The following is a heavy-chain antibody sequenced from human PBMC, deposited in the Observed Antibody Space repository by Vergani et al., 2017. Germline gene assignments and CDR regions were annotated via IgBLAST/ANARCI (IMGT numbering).Heavy chain of an antibody. Sequence: QVQLVESGGGLVKPGGSLRLSCAASGFTFSDHYMSWIRQAPGKGLEWVSYISSSGSTIYYADSVKGRFTISRDNAKNSLYLQMNSLRAEDTAVYYCARDFPAGGLVVITTDAFDIWGQGTMVTVSS. CDR2: ISSSGSTI. CDR3: ARDFPAGGLVVITTDAFDI. V-gene: IGHV3-11*01. J-gene: IGHJ3*02. D-gene: IGHD3-22*01. CDR1: GFTFSDHY.